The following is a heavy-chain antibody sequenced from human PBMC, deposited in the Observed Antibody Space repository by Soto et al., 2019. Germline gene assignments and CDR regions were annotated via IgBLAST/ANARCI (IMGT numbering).Heavy chain of an antibody. CDR2: IIPIFGTA. V-gene: IGHV1-69*13. J-gene: IGHJ3*02. Sequence: GASVKVSCKASGGTFSSYAISWVRQAPGQGLEWMGGIIPIFGTANYAQKFQDRVTITADESTSTAYMELSSLRSEYTAVYYCAGELYSSSFRCEAFDIWGQGTMVTVSS. CDR1: GGTFSSYA. CDR3: AGELYSSSFRCEAFDI. D-gene: IGHD6-6*01.